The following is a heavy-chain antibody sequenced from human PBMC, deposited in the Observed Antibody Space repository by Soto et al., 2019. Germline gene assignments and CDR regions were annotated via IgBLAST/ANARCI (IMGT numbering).Heavy chain of an antibody. V-gene: IGHV4-61*01. J-gene: IGHJ3*02. Sequence: SETLSLTFTVSGGSVSSGSYYWSWIRQPPGKGLEWIGYIYYSGSTNYSPSLKSRVTISVDTSKNQFSLKLSSVTAADTAVYYCARDEYFDWLGAFDIWGQGTMVTVSS. CDR1: GGSVSSGSYY. CDR3: ARDEYFDWLGAFDI. CDR2: IYYSGST. D-gene: IGHD3-9*01.